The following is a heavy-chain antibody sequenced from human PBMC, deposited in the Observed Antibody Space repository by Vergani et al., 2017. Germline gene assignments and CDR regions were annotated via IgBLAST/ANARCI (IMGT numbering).Heavy chain of an antibody. J-gene: IGHJ2*01. D-gene: IGHD3-10*01. CDR1: GDSIISRSYY. CDR2: IYNSGNG. Sequence: QMQLQESGPGLVKASETLSLTCTVSGDSIISRSYYWGWLRQPPGKGLEWIGSIYNSGNGDSSSSLKSSVTISADTSKNQFSLRLTSVTAADTAVYYCASGNYYSDSTSHFRGRYFDVWGRGTLVTVPS. CDR3: ASGNYYSDSTSHFRGRYFDV. V-gene: IGHV4-39*01.